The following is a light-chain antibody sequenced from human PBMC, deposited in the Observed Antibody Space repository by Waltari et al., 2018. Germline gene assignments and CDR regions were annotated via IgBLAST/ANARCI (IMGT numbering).Light chain of an antibody. CDR2: ENI. Sequence: QSVLTQPPSVSAAPGQKVTISCSGSSSNIGNNYVSWYQQLPGTAPKLLIYENIKRPSASPDRFSGSKSGTSATLGITGLQTGDEADYYCGTWDSSLLWVFGTGTKVTVL. V-gene: IGLV1-51*02. CDR3: GTWDSSLLWV. J-gene: IGLJ1*01. CDR1: SSNIGNNY.